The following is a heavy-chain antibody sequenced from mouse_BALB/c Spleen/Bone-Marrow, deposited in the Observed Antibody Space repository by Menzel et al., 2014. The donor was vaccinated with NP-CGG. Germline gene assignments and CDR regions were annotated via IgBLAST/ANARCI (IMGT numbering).Heavy chain of an antibody. D-gene: IGHD3-1*01. Sequence: EVQLQQSGPSLVKPSQTLSLTCSVTGDSITSGYWNWIRKFPGNKLEYMGYISYSGSTYYNPSHKSRISITRDTSKNLYYLQLNSVTTKDTATYYCARSGSSGYHYYAMDYWGQGTSVTVSS. CDR1: GDSITSGY. CDR2: ISYSGST. V-gene: IGHV3-8*02. J-gene: IGHJ4*01. CDR3: ARSGSSGYHYYAMDY.